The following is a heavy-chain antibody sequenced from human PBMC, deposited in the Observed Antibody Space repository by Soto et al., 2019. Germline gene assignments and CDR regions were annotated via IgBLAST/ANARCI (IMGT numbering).Heavy chain of an antibody. Sequence: QVQLVESGGGLVKPGGSLRLSCAASGFTFSDYYMTWVRQAPGKGLEWVSYINGCSTTIYYADSVKGRFTISRDNAKNSLYLQMNSLRVEDTAIYYCARGLTRKASWFDPWGQGTLVTVSS. J-gene: IGHJ5*02. CDR3: ARGLTRKASWFDP. CDR2: INGCSTTI. CDR1: GFTFSDYY. V-gene: IGHV3-11*01.